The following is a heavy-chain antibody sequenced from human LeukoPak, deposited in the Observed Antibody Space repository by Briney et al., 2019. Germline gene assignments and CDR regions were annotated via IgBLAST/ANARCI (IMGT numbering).Heavy chain of an antibody. CDR3: AGHSSEFGP. Sequence: PSETLSLTCTVSGGSISSYYWSWIRQPPGKGLEWIGYIYYSGSTNYNPSLKSRVTISVDTSKNQFSLKLSSVTAADTAVYYCAGHSSEFGPWGQGTLVTVSS. CDR2: IYYSGST. J-gene: IGHJ5*02. CDR1: GGSISSYY. V-gene: IGHV4-59*08.